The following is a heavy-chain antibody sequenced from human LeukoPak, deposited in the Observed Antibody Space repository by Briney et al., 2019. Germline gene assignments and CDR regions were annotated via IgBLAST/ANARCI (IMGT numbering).Heavy chain of an antibody. V-gene: IGHV1-18*01. CDR2: ISAYNGNT. CDR3: ARNLYYDSSGYYYDWFDP. D-gene: IGHD3-22*01. CDR1: GYTFTSYG. J-gene: IGHJ5*02. Sequence: GASVKVSCKASGYTFTSYGISWVRQAPGQGLGWMGWISAYNGNTNYAQKLQGRVTMTTDTSTSTAYMELRSLRSDDTAVYYCARNLYYDSSGYYYDWFDPWGQGTLVTVSS.